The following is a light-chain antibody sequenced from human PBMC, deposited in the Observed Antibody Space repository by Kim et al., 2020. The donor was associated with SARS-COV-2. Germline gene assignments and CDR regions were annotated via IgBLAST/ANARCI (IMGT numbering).Light chain of an antibody. CDR2: GAS. Sequence: EIVMTQSPATLSVSPGERATLSCRASQSVSSNLAWYQQKPGQAPRLLIYGASTRATGIPARFSGSGSGTEFTLTISSLQSEDFAVYYCQKYNNWPPYTFGQGTKLE. J-gene: IGKJ2*01. CDR1: QSVSSN. CDR3: QKYNNWPPYT. V-gene: IGKV3-15*01.